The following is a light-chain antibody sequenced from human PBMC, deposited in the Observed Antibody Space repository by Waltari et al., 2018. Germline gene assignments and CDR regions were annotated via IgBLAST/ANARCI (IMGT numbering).Light chain of an antibody. CDR2: DAS. CDR3: QQYSNWPPEVT. CDR1: QSVSRD. V-gene: IGKV3-15*01. Sequence: EIVMTQSPATLSVSPGESATLSCRASQSVSRDLAWYQQKPGQAPRLLIYDASSRATGIPARFCGSGSGTEFTLTISSLQSEDSALYYCQQYSNWPPEVTFGPGTKVDIK. J-gene: IGKJ3*01.